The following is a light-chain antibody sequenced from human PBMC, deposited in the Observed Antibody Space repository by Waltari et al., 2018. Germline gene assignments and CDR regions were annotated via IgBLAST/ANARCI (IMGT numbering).Light chain of an antibody. CDR3: QQNSNWPFT. Sequence: EIVMTQSPATLSLSPGERATLSCRASQSVSSSLAWYQQKPGQAPRLLIYGAASRATGIPDRFSGSGSGTEFTLTFSSLEPEDVAVYYCQQNSNWPFTFGPGTKLDIK. J-gene: IGKJ3*01. V-gene: IGKV3D-15*01. CDR2: GAA. CDR1: QSVSSS.